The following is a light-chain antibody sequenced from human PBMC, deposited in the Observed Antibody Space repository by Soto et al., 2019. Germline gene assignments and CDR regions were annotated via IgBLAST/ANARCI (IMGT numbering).Light chain of an antibody. J-gene: IGKJ2*03. V-gene: IGKV2-28*01. CDR3: MQALQTPLYS. CDR2: LGS. CDR1: QSLLHANGYIY. Sequence: DIVMTQSPLSLPVAPGEPASISCRSSQSLLHANGYIYLDWYLQKPGQSPQLLIYLGSNRASGVPDRFSGSGSGTDFTLKISRVEAEDVGIYYCMQALQTPLYSFGQGPNLEIK.